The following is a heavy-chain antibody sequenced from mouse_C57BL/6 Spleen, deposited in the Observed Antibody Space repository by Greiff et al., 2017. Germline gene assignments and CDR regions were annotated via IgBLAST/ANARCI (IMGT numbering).Heavy chain of an antibody. D-gene: IGHD1-1*01. J-gene: IGHJ2*01. CDR2: ISYDGSN. Sequence: EVKLMESGPGLVKPSQSLSLTCSVTGYSITSGYYWNWIRQFPGNKLEWMGYISYDGSNNYNPSLKNRISITRDTSKNQFFLKLNSVTTEDTATYYCARGDGSSYFDYWGQGTTLTVSS. CDR1: GYSITSGYY. CDR3: ARGDGSSYFDY. V-gene: IGHV3-6*01.